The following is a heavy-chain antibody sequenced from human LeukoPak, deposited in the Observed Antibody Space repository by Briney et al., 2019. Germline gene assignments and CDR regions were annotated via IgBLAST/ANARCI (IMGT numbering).Heavy chain of an antibody. V-gene: IGHV3-13*01. J-gene: IGHJ6*02. D-gene: IGHD3-9*01. CDR1: GFTFSSYD. CDR3: ARAYILTGSYRGYYYGMDV. Sequence: GGSLRLSCAASGFTFSSYDMHWVRQATGKGLEWVSSIGTGGDTYYPGSVKGRFTISRENAKNSLYLQMNSMRDGDTAVYYCARAYILTGSYRGYYYGMDVWGQGTTVTVSS. CDR2: IGTGGDT.